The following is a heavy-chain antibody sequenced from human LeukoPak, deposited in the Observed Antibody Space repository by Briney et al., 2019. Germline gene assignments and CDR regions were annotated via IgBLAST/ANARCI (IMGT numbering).Heavy chain of an antibody. Sequence: PGRSLRLSCAASGFTFSSYAMHWVRQAPGKGLEWVAVISYDGSNKYYADSVKGRFTISRDNSKNTLYLQMNSLRAEDTAVYYCARDTHLDQRYYYGSGSLDYWGQGTLVTVSS. D-gene: IGHD3-10*01. V-gene: IGHV3-30-3*01. CDR2: ISYDGSNK. CDR1: GFTFSSYA. CDR3: ARDTHLDQRYYYGSGSLDY. J-gene: IGHJ4*02.